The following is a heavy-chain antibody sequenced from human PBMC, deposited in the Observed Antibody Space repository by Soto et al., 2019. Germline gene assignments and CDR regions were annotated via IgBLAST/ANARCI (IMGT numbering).Heavy chain of an antibody. D-gene: IGHD1-1*01. CDR1: GASISSGDYF. CDR3: ARDLTISSTDGPLDP. CDR2: IYDSGSS. J-gene: IGHJ5*02. V-gene: IGHV4-30-4*02. Sequence: PSETLSLTCTVSGASISSGDYFWSWIRQPPGKGLEWIGYIYDSGSSYYNPSLKSRITMSVDTSKNQFSLKVSSVTAADTAVYYCARDLTISSTDGPLDPWGHGTLVTVSS.